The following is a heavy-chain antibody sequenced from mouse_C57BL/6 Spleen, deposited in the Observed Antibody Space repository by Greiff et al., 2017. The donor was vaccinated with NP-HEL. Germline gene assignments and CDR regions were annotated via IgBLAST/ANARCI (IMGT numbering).Heavy chain of an antibody. J-gene: IGHJ1*03. V-gene: IGHV1-82*01. CDR2: IYPGDGDT. CDR3: ARYGNPYWYFDV. CDR1: GYAFSSSW. Sequence: QVQLQQSGPELVKPGASVKISCKASGYAFSSSWMNWVKQRPGKGLEWIGRIYPGDGDTNYNGKFKGKATLTADKSSSTAYMQLSSLTSEDSAVYFCARYGNPYWYFDVWGTGTTVTVSS. D-gene: IGHD2-1*01.